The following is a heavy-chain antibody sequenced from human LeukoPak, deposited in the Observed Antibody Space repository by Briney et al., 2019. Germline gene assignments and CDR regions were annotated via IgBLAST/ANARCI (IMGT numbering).Heavy chain of an antibody. J-gene: IGHJ3*02. CDR3: ARDGDIVVVPAAMRRVGAFDI. Sequence: GASVKVSCKASGYTFTSYYMHWVRQAPGQGLEWMGIINPSGGSTSYAQKFQGRVTMTRDMSTSTVYMELNSLRAEDTAVYYCARDGDIVVVPAAMRRVGAFDIWGQGTMVTVSS. CDR2: INPSGGST. V-gene: IGHV1-46*01. CDR1: GYTFTSYY. D-gene: IGHD2-2*01.